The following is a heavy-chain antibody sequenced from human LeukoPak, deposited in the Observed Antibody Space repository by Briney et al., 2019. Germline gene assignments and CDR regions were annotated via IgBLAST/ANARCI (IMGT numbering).Heavy chain of an antibody. CDR1: GGSISSSNYY. J-gene: IGHJ4*02. Sequence: SETLSLTCTVSGGSISSSNYYWAWIRQPPGKGLEWIGSIYYSGSTHYSPSLKSRVTISVDTSKNQFFLKMTSVTVADTAVYHCAPGSTSTGYYQSWGQGTLVTVSS. V-gene: IGHV4-39*01. D-gene: IGHD3-22*01. CDR2: IYYSGST. CDR3: APGSTSTGYYQS.